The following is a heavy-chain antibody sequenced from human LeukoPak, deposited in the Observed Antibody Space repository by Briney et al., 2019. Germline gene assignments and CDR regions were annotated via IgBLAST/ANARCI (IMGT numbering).Heavy chain of an antibody. J-gene: IGHJ4*02. CDR2: INPNSGGT. D-gene: IGHD4-17*01. V-gene: IGHV1-2*02. CDR3: ARTFGDYGGDHLDY. Sequence: GASVKVSCKASGYTFTSYGISWVRQAPGQGLEWMGWINPNSGGTNYAQKFQGRVTMTRDTSISTAYMELSRLRSDDTAVYYCARTFGDYGGDHLDYWGQGTLVTVSS. CDR1: GYTFTSYG.